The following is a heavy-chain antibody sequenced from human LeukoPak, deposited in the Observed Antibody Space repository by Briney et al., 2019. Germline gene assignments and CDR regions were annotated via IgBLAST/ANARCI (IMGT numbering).Heavy chain of an antibody. Sequence: PGGSLRLSCAASGFSLSKYWMHRVRQAPGKGPVWVSRINPDGSRIDYADSVRGRFTISRDSAKNTLHLQMNSLRAEDTAVYYCSRDFVGADDYWGQGTLVTVSS. CDR3: SRDFVGADDY. CDR1: GFSLSKYW. V-gene: IGHV3-74*01. D-gene: IGHD1-26*01. J-gene: IGHJ4*02. CDR2: INPDGSRI.